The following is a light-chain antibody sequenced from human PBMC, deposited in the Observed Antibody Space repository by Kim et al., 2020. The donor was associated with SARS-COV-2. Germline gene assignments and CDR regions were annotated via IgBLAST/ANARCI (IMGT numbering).Light chain of an antibody. CDR1: QNVGSK. J-gene: IGKJ2*01. V-gene: IGKV3-15*01. Sequence: IMMTQSPATLSVSPGERVTLSCRASQNVGSKLAWYQQKLGQPPRLLIYSASTRATDFSVRFSGSGSGTEFSLTISSLQSDDIAVYFCQQYKNWPLNFGQGTKLEI. CDR3: QQYKNWPLN. CDR2: SAS.